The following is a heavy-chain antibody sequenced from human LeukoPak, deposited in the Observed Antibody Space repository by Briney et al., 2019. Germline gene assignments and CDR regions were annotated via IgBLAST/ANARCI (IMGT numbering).Heavy chain of an antibody. D-gene: IGHD3-10*01. CDR3: ARAPITMVRGVALDY. CDR1: GFTVSSNY. CDR2: IYSGGST. V-gene: IGHV3-53*01. J-gene: IGHJ4*02. Sequence: GGSLRLSCAASGFTVSSNYMSWVRQAPGKGLEWVSVIYSGGSTYYADSVKGRFTISRDNSKNTLYLQMNSLRAEDTAVYYCARAPITMVRGVALDYWGQGTLVTVSS.